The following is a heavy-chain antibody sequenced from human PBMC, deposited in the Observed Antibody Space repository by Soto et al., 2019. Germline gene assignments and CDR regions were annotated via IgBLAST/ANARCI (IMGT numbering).Heavy chain of an antibody. J-gene: IGHJ6*03. CDR1: GFTFDDYA. Sequence: EVQLVESGGGLVQPGRSLRLSCAASGFTFDDYAMHWVRQAPGKGLEWVSGISWNSGSIGYADSVKGRFTISRDNAKNSLYLQMNSLRAEDTALYYCAKDYSTAAADNYYYYYMDVWGKGTTVTVSS. D-gene: IGHD6-13*01. CDR3: AKDYSTAAADNYYYYYMDV. V-gene: IGHV3-9*01. CDR2: ISWNSGSI.